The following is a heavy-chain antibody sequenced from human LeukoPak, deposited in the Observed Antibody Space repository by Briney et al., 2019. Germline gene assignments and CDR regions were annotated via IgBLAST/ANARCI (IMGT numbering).Heavy chain of an antibody. CDR3: ASKIAVAGTRDY. V-gene: IGHV3-21*01. Sequence: GGSLRLSCAASGFTFSSYSMNWVRQAPGKGLEWVSSISSSSYIYYADSVKGRFTISRDNAKNSLYLQMNSLRAEDTAVYYCASKIAVAGTRDYWGQGTLVTVSS. D-gene: IGHD6-19*01. CDR1: GFTFSSYS. CDR2: ISSSSYI. J-gene: IGHJ4*02.